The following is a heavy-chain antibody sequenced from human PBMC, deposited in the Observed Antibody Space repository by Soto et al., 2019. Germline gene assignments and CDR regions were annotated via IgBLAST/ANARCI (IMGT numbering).Heavy chain of an antibody. V-gene: IGHV4-59*01. J-gene: IGHJ4*02. CDR2: FYYSATT. CDR3: AIGRSNGWYGSPDY. D-gene: IGHD6-19*01. CDR1: GGSIKYYY. Sequence: QVQLQESGPGLVKPSETLSLTCNVSGGSIKYYYWSWIRQSPGKGLEWIGNFYYSATTNYNPSLKSRVTISADASKNQLSLILSSVTAADTAVYYCAIGRSNGWYGSPDYWCQGALVIVSS.